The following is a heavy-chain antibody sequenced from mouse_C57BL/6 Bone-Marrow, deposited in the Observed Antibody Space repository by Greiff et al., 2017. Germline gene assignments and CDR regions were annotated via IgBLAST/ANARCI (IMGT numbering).Heavy chain of an antibody. CDR2: IYPGGGYT. V-gene: IGHV1-63*01. J-gene: IGHJ3*01. D-gene: IGHD2-4*01. CDR1: GYTFTNYW. CDR3: ARYDYGGGLAY. Sequence: VQLQQSGAELVRPGTSVKMSCKASGYTFTNYWIGWAKQRPGHGLEWIGDIYPGGGYTNYNEKFKGKATLTADKSSSTAYMQVSSLTSEDSAIYYCARYDYGGGLAYWGQGTLVTVSA.